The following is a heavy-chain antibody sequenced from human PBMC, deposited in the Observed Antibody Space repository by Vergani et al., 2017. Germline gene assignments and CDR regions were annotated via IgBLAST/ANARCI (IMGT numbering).Heavy chain of an antibody. Sequence: VQLVESGGGVVQPGRSLRLSCAASGFTFSSYGMHWVRQAPGKGLEWVSAISGSGGSTYYADSVKGRFTISRDNSKNTLYLQMNSLRAEDTAVYYCARDFLDCGGDCYYNWFDPWGQGTLVTVSS. CDR1: GFTFSSYG. CDR2: ISGSGGST. D-gene: IGHD2-21*02. V-gene: IGHV3-23*04. CDR3: ARDFLDCGGDCYYNWFDP. J-gene: IGHJ5*02.